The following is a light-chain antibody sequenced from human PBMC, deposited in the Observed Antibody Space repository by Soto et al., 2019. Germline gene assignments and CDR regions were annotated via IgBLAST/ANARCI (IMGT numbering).Light chain of an antibody. CDR1: NIGSKT. J-gene: IGLJ1*01. Sequence: SYELTQPPSVSVAPGQAARITCGGTNIGSKTVHWYQQKPGQAPVLVVYDDSDRPSGIPERFSGSNSGNTATLTISRVEAGDEADYFCQVSDSSSDHLYVFGTGTKVTVL. CDR3: QVSDSSSDHLYV. V-gene: IGLV3-21*02. CDR2: DDS.